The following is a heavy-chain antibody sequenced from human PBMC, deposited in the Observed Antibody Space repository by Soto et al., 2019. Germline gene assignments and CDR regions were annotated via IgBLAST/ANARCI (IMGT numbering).Heavy chain of an antibody. Sequence: QVQLVQSGSEVKKPGASVKVSSRASGYTFTNYGITWVRQAPGQGLGWMGWISAYDGNTAYPQKFQGRVTMATDTSTSTAYMELRSLRSDDTAVYYCARDGIGGWFPKYYWGQGTLVTVSS. V-gene: IGHV1-18*04. CDR3: ARDGIGGWFPKYY. D-gene: IGHD2-15*01. J-gene: IGHJ4*02. CDR2: ISAYDGNT. CDR1: GYTFTNYG.